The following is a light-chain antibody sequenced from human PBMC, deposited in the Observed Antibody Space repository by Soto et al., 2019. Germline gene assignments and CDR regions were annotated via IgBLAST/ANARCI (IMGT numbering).Light chain of an antibody. J-gene: IGKJ2*01. V-gene: IGKV3-20*01. Sequence: EIVLTQSPGTLSLSPGERATLSCRASQSVSSSYLAWYQQKLGQAPRLLIYRVSSRATGIPDRFSGSGSGTDFTLTISRLEPEDFAVYFCQQYGSSPPFTFGQGTKVEIK. CDR1: QSVSSSY. CDR3: QQYGSSPPFT. CDR2: RVS.